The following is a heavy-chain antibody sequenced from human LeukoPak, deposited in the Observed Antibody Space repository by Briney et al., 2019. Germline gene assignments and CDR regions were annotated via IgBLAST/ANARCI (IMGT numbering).Heavy chain of an antibody. Sequence: GGSLRLSCAASGFTFSSYSMNWVRQAPGQGLEWVSSISSSSSYIYYAESVRGRFTISRDNAKNSLYLQMNSLRAEDTAVYYGARAGYSSSWYPYYFDYWGQGTLVTVSS. CDR2: ISSSSSYI. V-gene: IGHV3-21*01. CDR3: ARAGYSSSWYPYYFDY. CDR1: GFTFSSYS. J-gene: IGHJ4*02. D-gene: IGHD6-13*01.